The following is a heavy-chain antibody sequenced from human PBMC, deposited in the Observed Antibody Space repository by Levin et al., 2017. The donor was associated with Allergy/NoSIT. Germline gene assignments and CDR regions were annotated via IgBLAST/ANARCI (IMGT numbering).Heavy chain of an antibody. CDR3: ARDQPTSARPRTARFDP. CDR1: GYTFNSYD. CDR2: MNPKSGNT. Sequence: GESLKISCRASGYTFNSYDINWVRQATGQGLEWMGWMNPKSGNTGYAQKFQGRVTMTRNTSISTAYMELRSLRSEDTAVYFCARDQPTSARPRTARFDPWGQGTLVTVSS. J-gene: IGHJ5*02. V-gene: IGHV1-8*01. D-gene: IGHD6-6*01.